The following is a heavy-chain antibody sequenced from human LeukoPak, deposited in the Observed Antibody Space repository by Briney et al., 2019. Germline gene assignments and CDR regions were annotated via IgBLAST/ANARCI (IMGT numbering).Heavy chain of an antibody. CDR1: GFTFDDYG. D-gene: IGHD3-22*01. J-gene: IGHJ4*02. CDR2: INWNGGST. V-gene: IGHV3-20*04. Sequence: GESLTLSCAASGFTFDDYGMSWVRQAPGKGLEWVCGINWNGGSTGYADSVKGRFTISRDNAKNSLYLQMNSLRAEDTALYYCARVAYYDSSGYPFDYWGQGTLVTVSS. CDR3: ARVAYYDSSGYPFDY.